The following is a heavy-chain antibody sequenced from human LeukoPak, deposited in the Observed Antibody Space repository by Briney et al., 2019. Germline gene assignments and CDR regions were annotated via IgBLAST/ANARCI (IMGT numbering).Heavy chain of an antibody. J-gene: IGHJ4*02. CDR2: INPTGTSS. D-gene: IGHD5-12*01. CDR1: GYTFTRHY. Sequence: GASVKVSCKSSGYTFTRHYLHWVRQAPGQGLEWVGLINPTGTSSWSAQKFQGRVTLTRDMSTSTDYMELSSLRSEDTAVYYCARNLLDIADPWESSGYWGQGTLVTVSS. CDR3: ARNLLDIADPWESSGY. V-gene: IGHV1-46*01.